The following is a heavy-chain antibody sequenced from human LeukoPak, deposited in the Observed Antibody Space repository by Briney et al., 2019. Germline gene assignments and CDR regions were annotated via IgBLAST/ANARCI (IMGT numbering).Heavy chain of an antibody. J-gene: IGHJ4*02. Sequence: SETLSLTCTVSGDSMSTSYWSWIRQPLGKGLEWIGYFYHSGTDYNPSLKSRVTISGDMSNNQFSLKLSSVTAADTAIYYCARGWRGDHFDYWGQGTLSASPQ. CDR3: ARGWRGDHFDY. CDR1: GDSMSTSY. D-gene: IGHD3-16*01. CDR2: FYHSGT. V-gene: IGHV4-59*01.